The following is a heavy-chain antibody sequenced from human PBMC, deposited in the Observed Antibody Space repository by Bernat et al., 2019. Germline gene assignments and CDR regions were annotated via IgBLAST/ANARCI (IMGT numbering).Heavy chain of an antibody. Sequence: EVQLVESGGGLVQPGGSLRLSCAASGFTFSSYWMHWVRQAPGKGLVWVSRINSDGSSTSYADSVKGRFTISRDNAKNTLYLQMSSLRAEDTAVYYCARVEMATDYSVNDYWGQGTLVTVSS. CDR1: GFTFSSYW. D-gene: IGHD5-24*01. V-gene: IGHV3-74*01. CDR2: INSDGSST. J-gene: IGHJ4*02. CDR3: ARVEMATDYSVNDY.